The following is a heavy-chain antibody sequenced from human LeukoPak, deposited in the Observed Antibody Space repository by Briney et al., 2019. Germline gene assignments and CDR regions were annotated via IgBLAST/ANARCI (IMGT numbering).Heavy chain of an antibody. CDR2: INHSGST. V-gene: IGHV4-34*01. Sequence: SETLSLTCAVYGGSFSGYYWSWIRQPPGKGLEWIGEINHSGSTNYNPSLKSRVTISVDTSKNQFSLKLSSVTAADTAVYYCASVPRGGMSTRDYWGQGTLVTVSS. CDR1: GGSFSGYY. CDR3: ASVPRGGMSTRDY. J-gene: IGHJ4*02. D-gene: IGHD4-23*01.